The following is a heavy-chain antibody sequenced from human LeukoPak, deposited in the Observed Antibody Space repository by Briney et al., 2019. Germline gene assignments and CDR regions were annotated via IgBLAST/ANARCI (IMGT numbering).Heavy chain of an antibody. J-gene: IGHJ4*02. D-gene: IGHD3-9*01. CDR1: GFTFSSYA. CDR3: TTDGYDILTGHDY. CDR2: ISGSGGST. V-gene: IGHV3-23*01. Sequence: GGSLRLSCAASGFTFSSYAMSWVRQAPGKGLEWVSAISGSGGSTYYADSVKGRFTISRDNSKNTLYLQMNSLRAEDTAVYYCTTDGYDILTGHDYWGQGTLVTVSS.